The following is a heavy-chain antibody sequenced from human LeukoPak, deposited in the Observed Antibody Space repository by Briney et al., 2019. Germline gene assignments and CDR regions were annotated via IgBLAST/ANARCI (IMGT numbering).Heavy chain of an antibody. CDR1: GFTFSSYW. CDR2: IKSDGSSA. V-gene: IGHV3-74*01. CDR3: ARDSQYGRFDP. J-gene: IGHJ5*02. Sequence: PGESLRLSCAASGFTFSSYWMHWVRQTPGKGLVWVSCIKSDGSSAIYADSVKDRFTISRDNAKNTLYLQMNSLRAEDTAVYYCARDSQYGRFDPWGQGTLVTVSS. D-gene: IGHD2/OR15-2a*01.